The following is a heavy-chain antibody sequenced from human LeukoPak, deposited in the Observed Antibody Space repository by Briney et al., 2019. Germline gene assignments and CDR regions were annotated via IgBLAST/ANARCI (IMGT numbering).Heavy chain of an antibody. CDR3: ARDPKYCSSTSCYGGFDY. CDR1: GFTFSSYA. CDR2: MSGSGGST. V-gene: IGHV3-23*01. Sequence: PGGSLRLSCAASGFTFSSYAMSWVRRAPGKGLEWVSAMSGSGGSTYYADSVKGRFTISRDNSKSTLYLQMNSLRAEDTAVYYCARDPKYCSSTSCYGGFDYWGQGTLVTVSS. D-gene: IGHD2-2*01. J-gene: IGHJ4*02.